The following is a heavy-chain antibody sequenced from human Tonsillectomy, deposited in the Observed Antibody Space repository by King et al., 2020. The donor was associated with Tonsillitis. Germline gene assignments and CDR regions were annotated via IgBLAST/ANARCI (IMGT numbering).Heavy chain of an antibody. CDR2: INPNSGGT. D-gene: IGHD3-3*01. V-gene: IGHV1-2*04. CDR1: GYTFTGYY. Sequence: QLVQSGAEVKKPGASVKVSCKASGYTFTGYYMHWVRQAPGQGLEWMGWINPNSGGTNYAQKFQGWVTMTRDTSISTAYMELSRLRSDDTAVYYCARGPAHTMFGVVIARGDAFDIWGQGTMVTVSA. CDR3: ARGPAHTMFGVVIARGDAFDI. J-gene: IGHJ3*02.